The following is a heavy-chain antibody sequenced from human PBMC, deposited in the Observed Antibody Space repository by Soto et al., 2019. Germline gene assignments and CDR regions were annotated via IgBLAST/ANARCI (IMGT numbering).Heavy chain of an antibody. V-gene: IGHV4-34*01. D-gene: IGHD2-8*01. CDR2: INHSGST. J-gene: IGHJ5*02. Sequence: QVQLQQWGAGLLKPSETLSLTCAVCGGSFSGYYWRWIRQPPGGGVGWMGEINHSGSTNYNQSLKSRVTISVDTSMNQFSLMLRSVNVAEKDVDYCERSSSENRRGYCTYGGCHYRNWFEPRGQGTLVTVSS. CDR3: ERSSSENRRGYCTYGGCHYRNWFEP. CDR1: GGSFSGYY.